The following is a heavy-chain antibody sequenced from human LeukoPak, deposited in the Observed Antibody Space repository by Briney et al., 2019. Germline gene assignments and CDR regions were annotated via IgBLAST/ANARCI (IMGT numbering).Heavy chain of an antibody. J-gene: IGHJ4*02. CDR2: IWYDGSNK. CDR1: GFTFSSYG. CDR3: ARDRYYYDSSGYNCIDY. V-gene: IGHV3-33*01. Sequence: GGSLRLSCAASGFTFSSYGMHWVRQAPGKGLEWVAVIWYDGSNKYYADSVKGRFTISRDNSKNTLYLQMNSLRAEDTAVYYCARDRYYYDSSGYNCIDYWGQGTLVTVSS. D-gene: IGHD3-22*01.